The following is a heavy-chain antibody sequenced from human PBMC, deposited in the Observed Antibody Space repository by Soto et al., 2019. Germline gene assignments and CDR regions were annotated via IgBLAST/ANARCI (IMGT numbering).Heavy chain of an antibody. Sequence: SVKVSCKASGSTFSSYTITWVRQAPGQGLEWMGRIIPILGIANYAQKFQGRVTITADKSTSTAYMELSSLRSEDTAVYYCARDRSYNWFDPWGQGTLVTVSS. J-gene: IGHJ5*02. CDR1: GSTFSSYT. CDR2: IIPILGIA. V-gene: IGHV1-69*04. CDR3: ARDRSYNWFDP.